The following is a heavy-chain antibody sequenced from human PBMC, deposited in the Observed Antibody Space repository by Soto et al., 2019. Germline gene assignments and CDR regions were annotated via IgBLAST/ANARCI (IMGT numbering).Heavy chain of an antibody. V-gene: IGHV3-33*08. CDR1: GFTFSDYG. Sequence: QVHMVESGGGVVQPGGSLRLSCAGSGFTFSDYGMHWVRQAPGKGLEWVAVLWYDGSGEYYTDSVRGRFTISRVNSKNTLYLPMNNLSDEDTGVYYCARDSVRFVEHFAKDYFDYWGQGTRVTVSS. D-gene: IGHD3-3*01. CDR2: LWYDGSGE. CDR3: ARDSVRFVEHFAKDYFDY. J-gene: IGHJ4*02.